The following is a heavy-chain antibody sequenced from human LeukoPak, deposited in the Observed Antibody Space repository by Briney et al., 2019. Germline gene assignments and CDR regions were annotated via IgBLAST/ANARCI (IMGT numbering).Heavy chain of an antibody. J-gene: IGHJ3*02. V-gene: IGHV4-39*01. CDR1: GGSISPFY. Sequence: PSETLSLTCTVSGGSISPFYWNWIRQPPGKGLEWIGSIYYSGSTYYNASLKSRLTISVDTSKNQFSLKVSSVTAADTAVYYCARLGSGVFDIWGQGTMVTVSS. CDR3: ARLGSGVFDI. CDR2: IYYSGST. D-gene: IGHD2-8*01.